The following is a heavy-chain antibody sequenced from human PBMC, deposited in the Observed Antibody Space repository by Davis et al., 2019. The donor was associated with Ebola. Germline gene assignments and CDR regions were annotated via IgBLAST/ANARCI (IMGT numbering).Heavy chain of an antibody. CDR3: ARDPKYSSRFDY. CDR1: GGSFSGYH. Sequence: SQTLSLTCAVSGGSFSGYHWSWIRQPPGKGLEWIGEINHSGSTNYRPSLESRVIISADMSKNQFSLKLRSVTAADTAVYYCARDPKYSSRFDYWGQGTLVTVSS. V-gene: IGHV4-34*01. D-gene: IGHD6-6*01. J-gene: IGHJ4*02. CDR2: INHSGST.